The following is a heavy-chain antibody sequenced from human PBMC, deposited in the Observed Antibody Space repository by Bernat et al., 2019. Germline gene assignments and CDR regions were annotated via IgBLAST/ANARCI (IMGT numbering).Heavy chain of an antibody. CDR1: GFTFSSYG. D-gene: IGHD2-15*01. CDR3: ARDQGSCSGGSCYSGMDV. J-gene: IGHJ6*02. V-gene: IGHV3-33*01. Sequence: QVQLVESGGGVVQPGRSLRLSCAASGFTFSSYGMHWVRQAPGKGLEWVAVIWYDGSNKYYADSMKGRFTISRDNSKNTLYLQMNSLRAEDTALYYCARDQGSCSGGSCYSGMDVWSQGTTVTVS. CDR2: IWYDGSNK.